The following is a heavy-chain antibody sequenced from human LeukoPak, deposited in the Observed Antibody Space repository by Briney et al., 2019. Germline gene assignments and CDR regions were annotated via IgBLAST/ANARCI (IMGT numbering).Heavy chain of an antibody. V-gene: IGHV4-34*01. CDR2: INHSGST. CDR1: GGSFSGYY. CDR3: ARDRIVVVPAAIASYYYGMDV. D-gene: IGHD2-2*01. Sequence: SETLSLTCAVYGGSFSGYYWSWIRQPPGKGLEWIGEINHSGSTNYNPSLKSRVTISVDTSKNQFSLKLSSVTAADTAVYYCARDRIVVVPAAIASYYYGMDVWGQGTTVTVSS. J-gene: IGHJ6*02.